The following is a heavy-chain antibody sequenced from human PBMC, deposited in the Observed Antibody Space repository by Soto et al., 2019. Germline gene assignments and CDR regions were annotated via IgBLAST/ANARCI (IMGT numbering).Heavy chain of an antibody. Sequence: QVQLVQSGAEVKKPGASVKVSCKASGYTFTNHGISWVRQAPGQGLEWLGWISGHNGNTKYAQRLQGRVTMTTDTSTSTAYMELRSLKSDDTAVYYCARDLYPLAYYFDYWFQGTLVTVSS. CDR2: ISGHNGNT. J-gene: IGHJ4*02. V-gene: IGHV1-18*01. CDR1: GYTFTNHG. CDR3: ARDLYPLAYYFDY.